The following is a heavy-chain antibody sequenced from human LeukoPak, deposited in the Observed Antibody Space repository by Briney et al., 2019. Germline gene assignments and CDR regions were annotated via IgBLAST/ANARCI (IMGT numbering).Heavy chain of an antibody. CDR3: ARTYYDILTGYNPYFDY. CDR1: GFTFNTYT. J-gene: IGHJ4*02. CDR2: ITANSTAI. Sequence: PGGSLRLSCAASGFTFNTYTMNWVRQAPGKGLEWVSSITANSTAIYSADSVKGRFTISRDNAKNSLYLQMNSLRAEDTAVYYCARTYYDILTGYNPYFDYWGQGILVTVSS. D-gene: IGHD3-9*01. V-gene: IGHV3-21*01.